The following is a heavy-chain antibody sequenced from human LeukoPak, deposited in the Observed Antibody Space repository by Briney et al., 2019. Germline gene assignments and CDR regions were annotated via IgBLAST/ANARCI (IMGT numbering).Heavy chain of an antibody. V-gene: IGHV3-23*01. Sequence: TGGSLRLSCAASGFTFSSYAMSWVRQAPGKGLEWVSVITGSGGSTYYADSVKGRFTISRDNAKNSLYLQMNSLRAEDTAVYYCARVQQQLDTITYYYYYGMDVWGQGTTVTVSS. J-gene: IGHJ6*02. D-gene: IGHD6-13*01. CDR1: GFTFSSYA. CDR2: ITGSGGST. CDR3: ARVQQQLDTITYYYYYGMDV.